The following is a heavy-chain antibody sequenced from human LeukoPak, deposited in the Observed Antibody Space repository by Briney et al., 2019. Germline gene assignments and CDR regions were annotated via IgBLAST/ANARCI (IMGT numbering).Heavy chain of an antibody. D-gene: IGHD3-22*01. J-gene: IGHJ4*02. CDR3: ARPWHDSSGYYDY. V-gene: IGHV4-34*01. Sequence: PSETLSLTCAVSGGSISSGGYSWSWIRQPPGKGLEWIGEINHSGSTNYNPSLKSRVTISVDTSKNQFSLKLSSVTAADTAVYYCARPWHDSSGYYDYWGQGTLVTVSS. CDR1: GGSISSGGYS. CDR2: INHSGST.